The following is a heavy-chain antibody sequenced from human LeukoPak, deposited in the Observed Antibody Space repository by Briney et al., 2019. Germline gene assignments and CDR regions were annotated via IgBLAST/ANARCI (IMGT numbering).Heavy chain of an antibody. CDR1: GYSFTDYY. CDR3: ARDGTTVVGATIPFDY. Sequence: ASVKVSCKASGYSFTDYYMHWVRQAPGLGLEWMGWINPNSGDTKYAQKFLGRVTMTTDTSINTAYMDLSSLRSDDTGIYYCARDGTTVVGATIPFDYWGQGTLVTVSS. V-gene: IGHV1-2*02. D-gene: IGHD1-26*01. J-gene: IGHJ4*02. CDR2: INPNSGDT.